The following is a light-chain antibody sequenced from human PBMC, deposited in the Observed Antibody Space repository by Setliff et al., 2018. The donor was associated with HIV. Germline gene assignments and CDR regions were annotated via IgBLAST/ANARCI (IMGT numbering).Light chain of an antibody. CDR3: SSYTSSSSEV. J-gene: IGLJ1*01. Sequence: QSALAQPASVSGSPGQSITISCTGTSSDVVDYNYVSWYQQYPGKAPKLMIYAVSNRPSGVSNRFSGSKSGNTASPTISGLRAEDEADYYCSSYTSSSSEVFGTGTKVTVL. V-gene: IGLV2-14*03. CDR1: SSDVVDYNY. CDR2: AVS.